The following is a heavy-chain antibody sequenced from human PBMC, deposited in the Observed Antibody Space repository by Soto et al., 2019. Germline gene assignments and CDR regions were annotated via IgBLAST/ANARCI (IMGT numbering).Heavy chain of an antibody. D-gene: IGHD1-7*01. V-gene: IGHV4-31*03. J-gene: IGHJ6*03. CDR3: ARATTYYYYYYMDV. Sequence: PSETLSLTCTVSGGSISSGGYYWSWIRQHPGKGLEWIGYIYYSGSTYYNPSLKSRVTISVDTSKNQFSLKLSSVTAADTAVYYCARATTYYYYYYMDVWGKGTTVTVSS. CDR2: IYYSGST. CDR1: GGSISSGGYY.